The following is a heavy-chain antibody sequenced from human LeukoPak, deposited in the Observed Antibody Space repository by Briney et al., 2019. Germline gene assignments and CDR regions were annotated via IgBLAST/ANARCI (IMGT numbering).Heavy chain of an antibody. D-gene: IGHD3-16*01. Sequence: PSETLSLTCTVSGGSISSSYWSWIRQPPGKGLEWIGYIYHSGSTNYNPSLKSRVTISVDTSKNQFSLKLSSVTAADTAVYYCARDNADYDYVWGSNPLDAFDIWGQGTMVTVSS. V-gene: IGHV4-59*12. CDR2: IYHSGST. CDR1: GGSISSSY. J-gene: IGHJ3*02. CDR3: ARDNADYDYVWGSNPLDAFDI.